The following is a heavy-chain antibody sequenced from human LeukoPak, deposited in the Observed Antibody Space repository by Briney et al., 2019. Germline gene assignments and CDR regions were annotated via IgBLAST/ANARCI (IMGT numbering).Heavy chain of an antibody. CDR2: INHSGST. CDR3: ARDGPWKSDC. V-gene: IGHV4-39*02. CDR1: GGSISSGDYY. Sequence: PSETLSLTCTVSGGSISSGDYYWSWIRQPPGKGLEWIGEINHSGSTNYNPSLESRVTISVDSSRSHFFLQLTSATAADTAVYFCARDGPWKSDCWGRGTLVTVSS. D-gene: IGHD1-1*01. J-gene: IGHJ4*02.